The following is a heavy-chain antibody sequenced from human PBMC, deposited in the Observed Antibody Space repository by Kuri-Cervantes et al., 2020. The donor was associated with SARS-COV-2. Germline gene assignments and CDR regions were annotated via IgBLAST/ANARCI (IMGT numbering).Heavy chain of an antibody. CDR1: GXXXSSYS. V-gene: IGHV3-21*01. CDR3: ARDPGYDILTGYYQAPDDAFDI. J-gene: IGHJ3*02. Sequence: GESLKISCAASGXXXSSYSMNWVRQAPGKGLEWVSSISSSSSYIYYADSVKGRLTISRDNAKNSLYLQMNSLRAEDTAVYYCARDPGYDILTGYYQAPDDAFDIWGQGTMVTVSS. CDR2: ISSSSSYI. D-gene: IGHD3-9*01.